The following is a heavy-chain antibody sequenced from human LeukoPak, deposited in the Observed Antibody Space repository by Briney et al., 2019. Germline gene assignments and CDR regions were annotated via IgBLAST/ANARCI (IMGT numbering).Heavy chain of an antibody. J-gene: IGHJ6*03. CDR2: IVVGSGNT. CDR3: AADRVGYSYGYGYYYYYYMDV. V-gene: IGHV1-58*01. D-gene: IGHD5-18*01. CDR1: GFTFTSSA. Sequence: SVKVSCKASGFTFTSSAVQWVRQARGQRLEWIGWIVVGSGNTNYAQKFQERVTITRDMSTSTAYMELSSLRSEDTAAYYCAADRVGYSYGYGYYYYYYMDVWGKGTTVTVSS.